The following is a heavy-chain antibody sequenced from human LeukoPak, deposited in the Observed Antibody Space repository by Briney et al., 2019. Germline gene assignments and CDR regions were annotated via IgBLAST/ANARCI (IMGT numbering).Heavy chain of an antibody. D-gene: IGHD3-10*01. CDR2: IIPILGIA. CDR3: AREVRGVTGFDY. Sequence: SVKVSCKASGGTFSSHTISWVRQAPGQGLEWMGRIIPILGIANYAQKFQGRVTITADKSTSTAYMELSSLRSEDTAVYYCAREVRGVTGFDYWGQGTLVTVSS. J-gene: IGHJ4*02. CDR1: GGTFSSHT. V-gene: IGHV1-69*04.